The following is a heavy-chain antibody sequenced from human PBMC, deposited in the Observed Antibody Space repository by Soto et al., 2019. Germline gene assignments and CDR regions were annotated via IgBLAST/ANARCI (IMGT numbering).Heavy chain of an antibody. CDR3: ARSLDY. J-gene: IGHJ4*02. CDR1: GFSFSSYY. V-gene: IGHV3-7*01. Sequence: GVLRLSCAASGFSFSSYYMSWVRQAQGKGLEWVANINQDGSEKHYVDSVKGRFTISRDNAKNSLYLQMNSLTAEDSALYYCARSLDYWGQGTLVTVSS. CDR2: INQDGSEK.